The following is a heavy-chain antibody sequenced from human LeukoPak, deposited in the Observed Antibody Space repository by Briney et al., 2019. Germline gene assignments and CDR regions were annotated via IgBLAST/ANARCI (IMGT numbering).Heavy chain of an antibody. CDR3: ARDMGSAYYGSGTYYGGYFDL. J-gene: IGHJ4*02. V-gene: IGHV3-33*01. D-gene: IGHD3-10*01. CDR1: GFTFSDCG. Sequence: PGGSLRLSCAASGFTFSDCGFHRVRPARGKGLGWVGLLWYDGSNKYYADSVKGRFTISRDNSKNTVFLQMNSLRAEDTAVYYCARDMGSAYYGSGTYYGGYFDLWGQGTLATVSP. CDR2: LWYDGSNK.